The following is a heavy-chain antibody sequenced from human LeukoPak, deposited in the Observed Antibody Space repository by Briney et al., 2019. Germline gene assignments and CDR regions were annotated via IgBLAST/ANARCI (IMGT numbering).Heavy chain of an antibody. CDR2: FYYSGST. CDR1: GGSFSTYY. D-gene: IGHD1-26*01. V-gene: IGHV4-59*01. Sequence: SETLSLTCTVTGGSFSTYYWSWLRQPPGKGLVWIGHFYYSGSTNYNPSLKSRVTISVDTSRNQFSLKLTSVTAADTAVYYCARGQGGNYYLNYFDYWGQGALVTVSS. CDR3: ARGQGGNYYLNYFDY. J-gene: IGHJ4*02.